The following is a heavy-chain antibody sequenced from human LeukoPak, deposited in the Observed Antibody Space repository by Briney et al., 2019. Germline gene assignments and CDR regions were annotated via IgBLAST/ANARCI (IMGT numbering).Heavy chain of an antibody. CDR2: ISGNGGGT. Sequence: GGSLRLSCAASGFTFSNYAMSWVRQAPGKGLEWVSAISGNGGGTYYTDSVKGRFTISRDNSKNTLYLQMNSLRPEDTAIYYCAKGQSVTSPSYWGQGTLVTVSS. J-gene: IGHJ4*02. CDR3: AKGQSVTSPSY. CDR1: GFTFSNYA. V-gene: IGHV3-23*01. D-gene: IGHD1-14*01.